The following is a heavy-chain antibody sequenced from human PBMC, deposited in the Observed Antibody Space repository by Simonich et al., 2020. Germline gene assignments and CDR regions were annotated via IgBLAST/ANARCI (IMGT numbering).Heavy chain of an antibody. CDR3: ARDGGSGSYY. D-gene: IGHD1-26*01. J-gene: IGHJ4*02. CDR2: IKQDGSEK. CDR1: GFTFSSCW. Sequence: EVQLVESGGGLVQPGGSLRLSCAASGFTFSSCWMSWVRQAPGKGLEWVANIKQDGSEKYYVDSVKGRFTISRDNAKNSLYLQMNSLRAEDTAVYYCARDGGSGSYYWGQGTLVTVSS. V-gene: IGHV3-7*01.